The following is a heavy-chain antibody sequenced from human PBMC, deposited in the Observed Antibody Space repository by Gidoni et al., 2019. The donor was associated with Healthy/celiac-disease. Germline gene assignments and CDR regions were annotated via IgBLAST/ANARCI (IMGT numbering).Heavy chain of an antibody. Sequence: QLQLQESGPGLVKPSETLSLTCTVSGGSISSSSYYWGWIRQPPGKGLAWIGSIYYSGSTYYNPSLKSRVTISVDTSKNQFSLKLSSVTAADTAVYYCARRCVPAAMILDYYGMDVWGQGTTVTVSS. V-gene: IGHV4-39*01. J-gene: IGHJ6*02. CDR1: GGSISSSSYY. CDR2: IYYSGST. D-gene: IGHD2-2*01. CDR3: ARRCVPAAMILDYYGMDV.